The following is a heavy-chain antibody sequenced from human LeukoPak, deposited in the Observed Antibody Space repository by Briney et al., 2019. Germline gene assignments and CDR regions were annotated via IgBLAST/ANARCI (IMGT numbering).Heavy chain of an antibody. J-gene: IGHJ4*02. Sequence: SQTLSLTCAISGDSVSSDNAAWNWIRQSPSRGLEWLGRTYYRSKWYNDYAVSVKGRITINPDTSKNQFSLQLNSVTPEDTAVYYCARAPEAYDSCGCDYWGQGTLVTVSS. CDR3: ARAPEAYDSCGCDY. V-gene: IGHV6-1*01. D-gene: IGHD3-22*01. CDR1: GDSVSSDNAA. CDR2: TYYRSKWYN.